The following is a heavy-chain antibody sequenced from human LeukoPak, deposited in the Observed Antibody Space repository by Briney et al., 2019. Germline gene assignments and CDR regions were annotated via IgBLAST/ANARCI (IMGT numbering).Heavy chain of an antibody. J-gene: IGHJ6*02. CDR2: ISGSGGST. CDR1: GFTFSSYA. Sequence: GGSLRLSCAASGFTFSSYAMSWVRQAPGKGLEWVSAISGSGGSTYYADSVKGRFTISRDNSKNTLYLQMNSLRAEDTAVYYCAKVTRDYDFWSGYYVPKQLRGMDVWGQGTTVTVSS. CDR3: AKVTRDYDFWSGYYVPKQLRGMDV. D-gene: IGHD3-3*01. V-gene: IGHV3-23*01.